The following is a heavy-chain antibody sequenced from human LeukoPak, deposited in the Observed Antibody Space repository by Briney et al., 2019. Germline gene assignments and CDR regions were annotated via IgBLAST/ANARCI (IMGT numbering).Heavy chain of an antibody. D-gene: IGHD2-8*02. CDR1: GYTFNNYG. Sequence: ASVKVSCKASGYTFNNYGISWVRQAPGQGLEWMGWISAYNGATSYAQNVKGRVTLTTDTSTNTAYMELRSLRSDGSAVYYCSRDKASGPNYFDYWGQGTLVTVSS. CDR3: SRDKASGPNYFDY. CDR2: ISAYNGAT. J-gene: IGHJ4*02. V-gene: IGHV1-18*01.